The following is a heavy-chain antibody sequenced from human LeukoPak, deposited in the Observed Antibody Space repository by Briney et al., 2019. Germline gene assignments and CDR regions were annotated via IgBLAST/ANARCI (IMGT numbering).Heavy chain of an antibody. Sequence: SETLSLTCTVSGGSISSSSYYWGWIRQPPGKGLEWIGSIYYSGSTYYNPSLKSRVTISVDTSKNQFSLKLSSVTAADTAVYYCALGGVVAENDAFDIWGQGTMVTVSS. CDR2: IYYSGST. J-gene: IGHJ3*02. D-gene: IGHD2-15*01. V-gene: IGHV4-39*07. CDR3: ALGGVVAENDAFDI. CDR1: GGSISSSSYY.